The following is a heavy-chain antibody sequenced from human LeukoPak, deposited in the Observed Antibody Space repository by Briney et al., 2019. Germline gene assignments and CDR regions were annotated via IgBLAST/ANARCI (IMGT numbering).Heavy chain of an antibody. CDR1: GGSFSGYY. CDR2: INHSGST. J-gene: IGHJ4*02. Sequence: SETLSLTCAVYGGSFSGYYWSWIRQPPGEGLGWIGEINHSGSTNYNPSLKSRVTISVDTSKDQFSLKLSSVTAADTAVYYCARSLAWWLRSYFDYWGQGTLVTVSS. CDR3: ARSLAWWLRSYFDY. D-gene: IGHD5-12*01. V-gene: IGHV4-34*01.